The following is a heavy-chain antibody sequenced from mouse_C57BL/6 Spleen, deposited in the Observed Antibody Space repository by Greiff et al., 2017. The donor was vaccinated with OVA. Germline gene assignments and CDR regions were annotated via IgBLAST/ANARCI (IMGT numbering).Heavy chain of an antibody. Sequence: EVQLQQSGPELVKPGASVKISCKASGYTFTDYYMNWVKQSHGKSLEWIGDINPNNGGTSYNQKFKGKATLTVDKSSSTAYMELRSLTSEDAAVYYCARERAHWGQGTLVTVSA. CDR2: INPNNGGT. V-gene: IGHV1-26*01. CDR1: GYTFTDYY. D-gene: IGHD3-3*01. J-gene: IGHJ3*01. CDR3: ARERAH.